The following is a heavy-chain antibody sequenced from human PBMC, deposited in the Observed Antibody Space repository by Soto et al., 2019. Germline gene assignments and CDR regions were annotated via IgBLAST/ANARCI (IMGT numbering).Heavy chain of an antibody. J-gene: IGHJ4*02. D-gene: IGHD6-19*01. V-gene: IGHV3-48*03. CDR1: GFTFSSYE. Sequence: EVQLVESGGGLVQPGGSLRLSCAASGFTFSSYEMNWVRQAPGKGLEWVSYISSSGSTICYADSVKGRFTISRDNDKNSLYLQMSRLRAEDKAVYYCARGGWLVGVRYYFDYWGQGPLVTVSS. CDR3: ARGGWLVGVRYYFDY. CDR2: ISSSGSTI.